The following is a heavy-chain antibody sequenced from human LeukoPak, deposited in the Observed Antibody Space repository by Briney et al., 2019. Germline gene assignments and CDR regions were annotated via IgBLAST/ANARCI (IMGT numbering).Heavy chain of an antibody. CDR3: ARVMYYYDSSGYPSPGWFDP. Sequence: SETLSLTCTVSGGSISSYYWSWIRQPAGKGLEWIGRIYTSGSTNYNPSLKSRVTMSVDTSKNQFSPKLSSVTAADTAVYYCARVMYYYDSSGYPSPGWFDPWGQGTLVTVSS. CDR1: GGSISSYY. J-gene: IGHJ5*02. D-gene: IGHD3-22*01. CDR2: IYTSGST. V-gene: IGHV4-4*07.